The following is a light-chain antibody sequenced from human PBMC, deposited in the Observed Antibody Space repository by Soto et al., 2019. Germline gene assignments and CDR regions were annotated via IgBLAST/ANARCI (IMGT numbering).Light chain of an antibody. V-gene: IGLV2-8*01. Sequence: QSALTQPPSASGSPGQSVTIYCTGTSSDVGAYSYVSWYQQHPGKAPKLMIYEVSKRPSGVPDRFSGSKSGNTASLTVSGLQAEDEADCYCSSYAGSNNFVVFGGGTKLTVL. CDR1: SSDVGAYSY. CDR2: EVS. J-gene: IGLJ2*01. CDR3: SSYAGSNNFVV.